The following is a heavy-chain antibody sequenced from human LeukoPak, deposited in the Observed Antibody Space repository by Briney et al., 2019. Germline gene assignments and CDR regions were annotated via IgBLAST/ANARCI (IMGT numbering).Heavy chain of an antibody. CDR2: ISSDGINK. CDR1: GFTFTNYV. D-gene: IGHD2-2*01. J-gene: IGHJ6*02. Sequence: GGSLRLSCVASGFTFTNYVIHWVRQAPGEGLEWVAVISSDGINKYYADSVKGRFTNSRDNSKNTLYLQMNSLRAEDTAVYYCARPHCSSTSCYGYGMDVWGQGTTVTVSS. CDR3: ARPHCSSTSCYGYGMDV. V-gene: IGHV3-30-3*01.